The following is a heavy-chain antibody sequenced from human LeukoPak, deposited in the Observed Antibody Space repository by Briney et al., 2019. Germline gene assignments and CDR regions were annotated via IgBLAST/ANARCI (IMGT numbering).Heavy chain of an antibody. Sequence: ASVKVSCKASGGTFSSYAISWVRQAPGQGLEWMGGIIPIFGTANYAQKFQGRVTITTDESTSTAYMELSSLRSEDTAVYYCARDLYSGSYSHYYYYMDVWGKGTTVTVSS. CDR1: GGTFSSYA. J-gene: IGHJ6*03. CDR2: IIPIFGTA. V-gene: IGHV1-69*05. D-gene: IGHD1-26*01. CDR3: ARDLYSGSYSHYYYYMDV.